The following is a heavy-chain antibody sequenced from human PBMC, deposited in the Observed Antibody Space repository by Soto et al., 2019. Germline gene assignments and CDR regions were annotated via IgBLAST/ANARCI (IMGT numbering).Heavy chain of an antibody. CDR3: ARRDYTHGMDV. Sequence: GGSLRLSCAASGFTFSSYSMNWVRQAPGKGLEWISSISSSSSYIYYADSVKGRFTISGDNAKNSLYLQMNSLRAEDTVVYYCARRDYTHGMDVWGQGTTVTVSS. D-gene: IGHD4-17*01. V-gene: IGHV3-21*01. CDR1: GFTFSSYS. CDR2: ISSSSSYI. J-gene: IGHJ6*02.